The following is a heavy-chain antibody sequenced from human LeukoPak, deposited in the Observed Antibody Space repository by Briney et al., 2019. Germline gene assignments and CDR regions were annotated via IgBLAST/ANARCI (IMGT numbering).Heavy chain of an antibody. CDR1: GFTFSSYW. V-gene: IGHV3-7*01. CDR2: IKQDGSEK. D-gene: IGHD2-2*01. CDR3: ARGMDQPYYYYGMDV. Sequence: GGSLRLSCAASGFTFSSYWMSWVRQAPGKGLEWVANIKQDGSEKYYVDSVRGRFTISRDNAKNSLYLQMNSLRAEDTAVYYCARGMDQPYYYYGMDVWGQGTTVTVSS. J-gene: IGHJ6*02.